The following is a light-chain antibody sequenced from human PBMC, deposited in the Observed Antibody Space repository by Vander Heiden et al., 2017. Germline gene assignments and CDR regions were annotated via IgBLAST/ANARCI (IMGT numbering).Light chain of an antibody. CDR3: QQVGSSPRT. Sequence: VLTQSPGTLSLSPGERATLSCSPSQSVSSSYLAWYQQKPGQAPRLLIYGASSRATGLPDRFSGSGSGTDFTLTISRLEPEDFAVYYCQQVGSSPRTFGQGTKVEIK. V-gene: IGKV3-20*01. CDR1: QSVSSSY. J-gene: IGKJ1*01. CDR2: GAS.